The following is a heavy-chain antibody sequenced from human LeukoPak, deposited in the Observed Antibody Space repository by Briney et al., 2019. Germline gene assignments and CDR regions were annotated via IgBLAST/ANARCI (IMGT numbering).Heavy chain of an antibody. V-gene: IGHV4-34*01. CDR2: INHSGST. J-gene: IGHJ6*02. CDR3: ARGPYYYDSRWGYGMDV. CDR1: GGSFSGYY. Sequence: SETLSLTSAVYGGSFSGYYWSWIRQPPGKGLEWIGEINHSGSTNYNPSLKSRVTISVDTSKNQFSLKLSSVTAADTAVYYCARGPYYYDSRWGYGMDVWGQGTTVTVSS. D-gene: IGHD3-22*01.